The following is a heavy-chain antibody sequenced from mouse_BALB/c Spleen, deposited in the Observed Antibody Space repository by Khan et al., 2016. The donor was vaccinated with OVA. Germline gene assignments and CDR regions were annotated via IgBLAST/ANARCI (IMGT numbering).Heavy chain of an antibody. Sequence: EVQLLETVGGLVQPGGSLKPSCAASGFTFSSYGMSLVRQPPDKRLALVATINSNGGSFYYPDGVTGRFPISRVNATNTLFLHMSSLKTEDTAMYYSARMARTIKWGQGTSLTDTS. J-gene: IGHJ2*03. CDR3: ARMARTIK. V-gene: IGHV5-6-3*01. CDR1: GFTFSSYG. CDR2: INSNGGSF.